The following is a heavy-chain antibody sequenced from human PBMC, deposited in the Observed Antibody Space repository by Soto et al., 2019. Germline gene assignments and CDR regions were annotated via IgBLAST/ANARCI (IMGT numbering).Heavy chain of an antibody. D-gene: IGHD2-2*01. CDR1: GCTFSSYG. CDR2: ISSSSSYI. CDR3: ARDWGCSSTRSYSYYSYYYGMDV. Sequence: GGCLRLSCAASGCTFSSYGMNCVRQAPGEGLEGVPYISSSSSYIYYADSVKGRSTISRDKAKNSLYLQMNSLRAEDTAVYYCARDWGCSSTRSYSYYSYYYGMDVWGQGT. J-gene: IGHJ6*02. V-gene: IGHV3-21*01.